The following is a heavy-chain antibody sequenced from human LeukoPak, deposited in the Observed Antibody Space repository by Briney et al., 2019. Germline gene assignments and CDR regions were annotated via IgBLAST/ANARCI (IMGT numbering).Heavy chain of an antibody. J-gene: IGHJ4*02. CDR3: ARDLPAAVD. D-gene: IGHD2-2*01. Sequence: GGSLRLSCAASGFSFSGYSMSWVRQAPGKGLEWVAFISRTSSDIYHADSVKGRFTISRDNAKNSLYLQMNILRAEDTAVYYCARDLPAAVDWGQGTLVTVSS. CDR2: ISRTSSDI. V-gene: IGHV3-21*01. CDR1: GFSFSGYS.